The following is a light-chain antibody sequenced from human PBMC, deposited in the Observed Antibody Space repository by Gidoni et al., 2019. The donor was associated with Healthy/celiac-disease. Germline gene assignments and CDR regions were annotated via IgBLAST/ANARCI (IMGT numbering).Light chain of an antibody. CDR1: QSLLHSNGYNY. Sequence: DIVMTQSPLSLPVTPGEPASISCRSSQSLLHSNGYNYLDWYLQKPGQSPQLLIYLGSNRASGVPDRFSGSGSGTDFTLKISRVEAEDVGVYYCMQALQTPPGTFXPXTKVDIK. V-gene: IGKV2-28*01. J-gene: IGKJ3*01. CDR3: MQALQTPPGT. CDR2: LGS.